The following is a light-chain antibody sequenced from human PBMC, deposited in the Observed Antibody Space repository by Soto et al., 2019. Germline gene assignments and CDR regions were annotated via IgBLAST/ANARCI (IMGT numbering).Light chain of an antibody. CDR2: DAS. Sequence: EIALTQSPDTLSLSPGERATLSCRASQTVRNNYLAWYQQKPGQAPRLLIYDASSRATGIPDRFSGGGSGTDFTLTISRLEPEDFAVYYCQQFSSYPLTFGGGTKVDIK. CDR3: QQFSSYPLT. J-gene: IGKJ4*01. CDR1: QTVRNNY. V-gene: IGKV3-20*01.